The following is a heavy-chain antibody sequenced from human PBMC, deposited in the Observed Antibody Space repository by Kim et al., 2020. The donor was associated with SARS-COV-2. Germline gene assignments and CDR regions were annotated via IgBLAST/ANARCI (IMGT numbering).Heavy chain of an antibody. CDR3: ARPPGYCSSTSCPPGY. Sequence: SVKVRFTISRDNAKNSLYLQMNSLRAEDTAVYYCARPPGYCSSTSCPPGYWGQGTLVTVSS. V-gene: IGHV3-21*01. D-gene: IGHD2-2*01. J-gene: IGHJ4*02.